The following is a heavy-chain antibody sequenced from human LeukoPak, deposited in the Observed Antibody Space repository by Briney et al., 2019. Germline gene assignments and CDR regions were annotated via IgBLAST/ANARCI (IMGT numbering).Heavy chain of an antibody. Sequence: GGSLRLSCAASGFTFSTYGMHWVRQAPGQGLERVAFIRYDGSDKYYADSVKGRFTISRDNSKNTLYVQMNSLRAEDTAVYYCARSYDTSGHYYPYYFDYWGQGTLVTVSS. CDR2: IRYDGSDK. V-gene: IGHV3-30*02. CDR1: GFTFSTYG. CDR3: ARSYDTSGHYYPYYFDY. D-gene: IGHD3-22*01. J-gene: IGHJ4*02.